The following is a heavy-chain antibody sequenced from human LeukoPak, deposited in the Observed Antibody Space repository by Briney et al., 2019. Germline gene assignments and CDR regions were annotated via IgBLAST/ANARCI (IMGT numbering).Heavy chain of an antibody. CDR2: IYYSGST. CDR3: ASSGDSGSPTPVGYYYYYYMDV. Sequence: SETLSLTCTVSGGSISSYYWSWIRQPPGKGLEWIGYIYYSGSTNYNPSLKSRVTISVDTSKNQFSLKLSSVTAADTAVYYCASSGDSGSPTPVGYYYYYYMDVWGKGTTVTVSS. J-gene: IGHJ6*03. D-gene: IGHD3-10*01. V-gene: IGHV4-59*01. CDR1: GGSISSYY.